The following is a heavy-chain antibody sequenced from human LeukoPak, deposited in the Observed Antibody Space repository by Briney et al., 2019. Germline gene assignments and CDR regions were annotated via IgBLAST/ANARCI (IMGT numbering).Heavy chain of an antibody. D-gene: IGHD3-10*02. CDR2: IKQDGSDK. Sequence: GGSLRLSCAASGFTFSSYWMSWVRQAPGKGLEWVANIKQDGSDKYYVDSVKGRFTISRDNAKNSLYLQMNSLRAEDTAVYYCAELGITMIGGVWGKGTTVTISS. CDR3: AELGITMIGGV. CDR1: GFTFSSYW. V-gene: IGHV3-7*01. J-gene: IGHJ6*04.